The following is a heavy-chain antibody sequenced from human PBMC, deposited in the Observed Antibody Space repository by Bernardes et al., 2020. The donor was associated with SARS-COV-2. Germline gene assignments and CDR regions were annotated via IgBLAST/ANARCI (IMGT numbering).Heavy chain of an antibody. CDR2: VFYSGST. CDR1: GGSINSSSYY. J-gene: IGHJ4*02. CDR3: ARRGGSPTG. D-gene: IGHD2-2*01. V-gene: IGHV4-39*01. Sequence: SETLSLTCTVSGGSINSSSYYWGWIRQPPGKGLEWIGSVFYSGSTYYNPSLKSRVTISVDTSRTRFSLKLSSVTAADTAVYYCARRGGSPTGWGQGTTVTVSS.